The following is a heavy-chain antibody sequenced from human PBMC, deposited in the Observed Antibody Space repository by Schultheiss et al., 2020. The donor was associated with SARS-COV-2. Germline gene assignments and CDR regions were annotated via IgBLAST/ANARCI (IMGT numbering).Heavy chain of an antibody. CDR3: ARNEEMATIGLFAFDI. J-gene: IGHJ3*02. CDR1: GGTFSSYA. CDR2: IIPIFGTA. Sequence: SVKVSCKASGGTFSSYAIGWVRQAPGQGLEWMGGIIPIFGTANYAQKFQGRVTITADESTSTAYMELGSLRSEDTAVYYCARNEEMATIGLFAFDIWGQGTMVTVSS. D-gene: IGHD5-24*01. V-gene: IGHV1-69*13.